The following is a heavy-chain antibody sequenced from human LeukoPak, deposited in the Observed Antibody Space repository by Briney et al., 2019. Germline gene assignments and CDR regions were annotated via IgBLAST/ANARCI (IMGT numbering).Heavy chain of an antibody. CDR3: ARDNWNYLMLDY. D-gene: IGHD1-7*01. V-gene: IGHV4-4*02. J-gene: IGHJ4*02. CDR2: IYHSGTT. Sequence: TSGTLSLTCAVSGGSISSYNWWSWVRQPPGKGLEWIGEIYHSGTTNYNPSLKSRVTMSVDTSKNQFSLKLSSVTAADTAVYYCARDNWNYLMLDYWGQGTLVTVSS. CDR1: GGSISSYNW.